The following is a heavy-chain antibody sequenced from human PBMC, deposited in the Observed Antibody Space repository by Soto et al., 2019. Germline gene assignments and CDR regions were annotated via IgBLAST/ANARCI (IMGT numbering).Heavy chain of an antibody. D-gene: IGHD1-26*01. CDR1: GVSISSSSYC. V-gene: IGHV4-39*01. Sequence: SETLSLTCTVSGVSISSSSYCWVLIRQPPGKGLEWIGSIYYSGSTYYNPSLKSRVTISVDTSKNQFSLKLSSVTAADTAVYYCARRRLMGHYFDYWGQVTLVTVSS. CDR2: IYYSGST. CDR3: ARRRLMGHYFDY. J-gene: IGHJ4*02.